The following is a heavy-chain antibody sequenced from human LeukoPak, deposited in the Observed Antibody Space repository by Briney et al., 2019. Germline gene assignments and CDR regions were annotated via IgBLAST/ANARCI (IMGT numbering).Heavy chain of an antibody. V-gene: IGHV1-2*04. J-gene: IGHJ6*02. CDR3: ARGEERNFYYYYGMDV. D-gene: IGHD1-1*01. CDR1: GYTITGYY. CDR2: INPNSGGT. Sequence: ASVKVSCKASGYTITGYYMHWVRQAPGQGLEWMGWINPNSGGTSYVQKFQGWVTMTRDTSISTAYMELNSLRSNDTAVYYCARGEERNFYYYYGMDVWGQGTTDTVSS.